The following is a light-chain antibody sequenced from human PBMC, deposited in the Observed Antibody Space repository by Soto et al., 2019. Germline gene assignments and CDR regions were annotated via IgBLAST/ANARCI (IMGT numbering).Light chain of an antibody. CDR2: EVA. CDR3: CSRL. Sequence: QSALTQPASVSGSPGQSITISCTGTSTDPATYDPFSWYQQHPGKAPQLIIYEVAKRPSGVSARFSGSQSGDTASLTISGLQAADEAYYYCCSRLFGGGTKLTVL. J-gene: IGLJ2*01. V-gene: IGLV2-23*02. CDR1: STDPATYDP.